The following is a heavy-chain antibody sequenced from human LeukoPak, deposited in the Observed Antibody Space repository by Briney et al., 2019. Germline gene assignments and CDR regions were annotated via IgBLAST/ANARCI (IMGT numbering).Heavy chain of an antibody. CDR3: AKAGRLTGYYYFYYMDV. D-gene: IGHD3-9*01. Sequence: GGSLRLSCAASGFTFSSYGMHWVRQAPGKGLEWVAVISYDGSNKYYADSVKGRFTISRDNSKNTLHLQMNSLRVEDTAVYFCAKAGRLTGYYYFYYMDVWGKGTPVTISS. CDR1: GFTFSSYG. J-gene: IGHJ6*03. CDR2: ISYDGSNK. V-gene: IGHV3-30*18.